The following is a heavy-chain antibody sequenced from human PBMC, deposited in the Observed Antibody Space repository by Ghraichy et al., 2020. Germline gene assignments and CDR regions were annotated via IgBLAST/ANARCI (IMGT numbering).Heavy chain of an antibody. D-gene: IGHD2-2*01. J-gene: IGHJ4*02. V-gene: IGHV3-21*01. CDR1: GFNFRSYC. CDR3: GSSGTSLFLPRVDY. Sequence: LTCAASGFNFRSYCMNWVRQAPGKGLEWVSSISSGSGYISYADSVKGRFTISRDDARTSLYLQMTSLRAEDTAVYYCGSSGTSLFLPRVDYWGQGTLVTVSS. CDR2: ISSGSGYI.